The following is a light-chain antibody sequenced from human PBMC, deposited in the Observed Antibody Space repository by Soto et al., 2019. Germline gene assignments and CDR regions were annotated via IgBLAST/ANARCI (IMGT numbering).Light chain of an antibody. CDR3: CSYAGSYTGV. Sequence: QSVLTQPASVSGSPGQSITLSCTGTSSDIGGYNYVSWYQHHPGKAPKFMIYDVSKRPSGVPDRFSGSKSGNTASRTISGLQAEDEADYYCCSYAGSYTGVFGTGTKLTVL. CDR1: SSDIGGYNY. J-gene: IGLJ1*01. CDR2: DVS. V-gene: IGLV2-11*01.